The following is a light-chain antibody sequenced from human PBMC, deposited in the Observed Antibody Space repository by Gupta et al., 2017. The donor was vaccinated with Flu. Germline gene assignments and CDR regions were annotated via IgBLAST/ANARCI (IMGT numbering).Light chain of an antibody. V-gene: IGKV4-1*01. J-gene: IGKJ3*01. CDR1: QSLLYSSNNKNY. CDR2: WAS. CDR3: QQFYTTPLA. Sequence: ATINCKSSQSLLYSSNNKNYLAWYQQKPGQPPKLLIHWASTRQSGVPDRFSGSGSGTDFTLTISGLQAEDVAVYYCQQFYTTPLAFGPGTKVDIK.